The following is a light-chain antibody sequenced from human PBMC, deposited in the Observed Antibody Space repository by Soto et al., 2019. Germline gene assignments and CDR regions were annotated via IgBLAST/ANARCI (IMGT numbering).Light chain of an antibody. V-gene: IGKV3-11*01. CDR1: QSVSSY. CDR2: DAS. CDR3: QQRSDWPS. Sequence: VLTQSPATLSFSPGERSTLSCRASQSVSSYLAWYQQKPGQAPRLLIYDASNRATGIPARFSGSGSGTDFTLTISSLEPEDFAVYYCQQRSDWPSFGQGTRLEIK. J-gene: IGKJ5*01.